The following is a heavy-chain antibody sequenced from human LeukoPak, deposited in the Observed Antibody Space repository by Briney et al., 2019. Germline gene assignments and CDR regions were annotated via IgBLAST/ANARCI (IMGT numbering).Heavy chain of an antibody. V-gene: IGHV3-7*01. CDR3: ARDRSYYGY. J-gene: IGHJ4*02. D-gene: IGHD1-26*01. Sequence: GGSLRLSCAASGFTVSSNYMSWVRQAPGKGLEWVANIKQDGSEKYYVDSVKGRFTISRDNAKNSLYLQMNSLRAEDTAVYYCARDRSYYGYWGQGTLVTVSS. CDR2: IKQDGSEK. CDR1: GFTVSSNY.